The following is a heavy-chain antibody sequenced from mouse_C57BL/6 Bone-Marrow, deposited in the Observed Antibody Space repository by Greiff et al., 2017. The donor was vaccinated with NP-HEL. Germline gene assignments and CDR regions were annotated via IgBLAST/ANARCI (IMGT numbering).Heavy chain of an antibody. D-gene: IGHD2-1*01. CDR3: ARPLLLYYAMDY. Sequence: DVMLVESGGGLVKPGGSLKLSCAASGFTFSDYGMHWVRQAPEKGLEWVAYISSGSSTIYYADTVKGRFTISRDNAKNTLFLQMTSLRSEDTAMYYCARPLLLYYAMDYWGQGTSVTVSS. J-gene: IGHJ4*01. V-gene: IGHV5-17*01. CDR2: ISSGSSTI. CDR1: GFTFSDYG.